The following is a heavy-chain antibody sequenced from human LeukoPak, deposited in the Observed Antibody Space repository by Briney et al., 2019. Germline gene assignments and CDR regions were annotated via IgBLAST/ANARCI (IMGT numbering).Heavy chain of an antibody. V-gene: IGHV3-48*01. Sequence: GGSLRLSCAASGFTCSDYSMNWVRQAPGKGLEWVSYISSSGFTINYADSVKGQFTISRDNAKNSLYLQMNSLRAEDTAVYYCARGVPKTSYYYYYMDVWGKGTTVTVSS. D-gene: IGHD4-11*01. CDR3: ARGVPKTSYYYYYMDV. J-gene: IGHJ6*03. CDR1: GFTCSDYS. CDR2: ISSSGFTI.